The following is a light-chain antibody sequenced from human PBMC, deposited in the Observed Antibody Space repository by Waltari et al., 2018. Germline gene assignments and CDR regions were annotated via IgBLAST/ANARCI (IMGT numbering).Light chain of an antibody. CDR2: KAS. J-gene: IGKJ3*01. CDR1: QTITRD. Sequence: DIQMTQSPSTLSASVGDSVTVTCRASQTITRDLAWYQQKPGKAPKLLIYKASVLKSGVPSRFSGSGSATEFTLTISSPQPDDFATYYCQHYYNYPFSFGPGTKVDIK. V-gene: IGKV1-5*03. CDR3: QHYYNYPFS.